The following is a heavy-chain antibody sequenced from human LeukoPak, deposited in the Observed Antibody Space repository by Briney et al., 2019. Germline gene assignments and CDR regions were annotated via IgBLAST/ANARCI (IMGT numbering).Heavy chain of an antibody. Sequence: GGSLRLSCAASGFTVSSNYMSWVRQAPGKGLEWVSVIYSGGSTYYADSVKGRFTISRDNSKNTLYLQMNSLRAEDTAVYYCAEDISREFMSYFDYWGQGTLVTVSS. CDR3: AEDISREFMSYFDY. V-gene: IGHV3-66*02. D-gene: IGHD3-10*01. CDR2: IYSGGST. J-gene: IGHJ4*02. CDR1: GFTVSSNY.